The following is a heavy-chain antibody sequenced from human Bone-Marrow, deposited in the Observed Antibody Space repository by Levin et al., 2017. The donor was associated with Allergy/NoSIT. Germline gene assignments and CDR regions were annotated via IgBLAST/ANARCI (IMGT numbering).Heavy chain of an antibody. V-gene: IGHV3-30-3*01. D-gene: IGHD5-24*01. CDR3: ARDGVKDGYKGDYFDY. J-gene: IGHJ4*02. CDR1: GFTFSSYA. Sequence: PGGSLRLSCAASGFTFSSYAMHWVRQAPGKGLEWVAVISYDGSKNYYADSVKGRFTISRDNSKNTLYLQMNSLRAEDTAVYYCARDGVKDGYKGDYFDYWGQGTLVTVSS. CDR2: ISYDGSKN.